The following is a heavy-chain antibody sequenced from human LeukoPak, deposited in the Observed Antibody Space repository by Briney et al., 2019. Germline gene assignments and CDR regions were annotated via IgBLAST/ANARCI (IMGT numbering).Heavy chain of an antibody. J-gene: IGHJ4*02. D-gene: IGHD3-22*01. CDR2: IIPIFGTA. Sequence: SVKVSCKASGGTFSSYAISWVRQAPGQGPEWMGGIIPIFGTANYAQKFQGRVTITTDESTSTAYMELSSPRSEDTAVYYCASSDYDSSGYYYPYCFDYWGQGTLVTVSS. CDR1: GGTFSSYA. CDR3: ASSDYDSSGYYYPYCFDY. V-gene: IGHV1-69*05.